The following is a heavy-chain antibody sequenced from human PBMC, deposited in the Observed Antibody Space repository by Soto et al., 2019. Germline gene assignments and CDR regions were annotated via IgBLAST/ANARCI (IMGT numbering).Heavy chain of an antibody. V-gene: IGHV3-33*01. CDR3: STQGSYPYGMDV. Sequence: QVQLVESGGGVVQPGRSLRLSCAASGFTFSSYGMHWVRQVPGKGLEWVAVIWYDGSNKYYADSVKGRFTISRDNSKNTLYLQMNSLRAEDTAVYYCSTQGSYPYGMDVWGQGTTVTVSS. J-gene: IGHJ6*02. CDR2: IWYDGSNK. CDR1: GFTFSSYG. D-gene: IGHD3-16*02.